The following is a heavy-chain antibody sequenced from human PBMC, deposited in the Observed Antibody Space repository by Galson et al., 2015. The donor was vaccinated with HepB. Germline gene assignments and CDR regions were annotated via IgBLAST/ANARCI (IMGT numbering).Heavy chain of an antibody. CDR1: GFNFSSYW. CDR3: AEGALVH. V-gene: IGHV3-7*01. D-gene: IGHD4/OR15-4a*01. Sequence: SLRLSCAASGFNFSSYWMSWVRQAPGKGLEWVAHIIQDGSERHYVDSVRGRFTISRDNAKNSLYLQMNSLRAEDTAVYYCAEGALVHWGQGTLVTVSS. J-gene: IGHJ4*02. CDR2: IIQDGSER.